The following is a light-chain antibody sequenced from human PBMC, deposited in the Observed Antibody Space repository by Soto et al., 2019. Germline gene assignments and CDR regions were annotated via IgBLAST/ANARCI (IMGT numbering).Light chain of an antibody. CDR2: EVS. CDR3: SSFSSTTTLLV. J-gene: IGLJ3*02. V-gene: IGLV2-14*01. Sequence: QPVLTQPASVSGSPGQSITISCTGSSSDIGGYNFVSWYQKYPGKAPKVVIFEVSNRPSGVSARFSGSKSGNTASLTISGLQAEDEAAYYCSSFSSTTTLLVFGGGTKLTVL. CDR1: SSDIGGYNF.